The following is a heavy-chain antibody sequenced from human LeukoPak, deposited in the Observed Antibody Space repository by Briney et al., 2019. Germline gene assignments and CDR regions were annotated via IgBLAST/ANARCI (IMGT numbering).Heavy chain of an antibody. CDR2: ISGSGGST. CDR1: GFTFSSYG. J-gene: IGHJ4*02. CDR3: AKDNYYDSSGYPRHFDY. V-gene: IGHV3-23*01. D-gene: IGHD3-22*01. Sequence: GGSLRLSCAASGFTFSSYGMSWVRQAPGKGLEWVSAISGSGGSTHYADSVKGRFTISRDNSKNTLYLQMNSLRAEDTAVYYCAKDNYYDSSGYPRHFDYWGQGTLVTVSS.